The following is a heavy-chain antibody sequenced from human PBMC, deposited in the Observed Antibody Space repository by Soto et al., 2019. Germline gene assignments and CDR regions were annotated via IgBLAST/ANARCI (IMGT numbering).Heavy chain of an antibody. CDR2: IFHSGST. Sequence: SETLSLTCTVSGGSIRSNNRWSWVRQPPGKGLEWIGEIFHSGSTNYNPSLKTRVTISVDKSKNQFSLKLSSVTAADTAVYYCARVYSGSYSDYWGQGTLVTVSS. J-gene: IGHJ4*02. CDR1: GGSIRSNNR. D-gene: IGHD1-26*01. V-gene: IGHV4-4*02. CDR3: ARVYSGSYSDY.